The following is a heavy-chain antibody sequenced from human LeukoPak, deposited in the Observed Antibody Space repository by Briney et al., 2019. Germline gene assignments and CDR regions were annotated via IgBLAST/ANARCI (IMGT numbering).Heavy chain of an antibody. D-gene: IGHD3-22*01. CDR2: ISGSAGSA. Sequence: GGSLRLSCVASGLTFSRYGISWVRQAPGKGLEWVSSISGSAGSAYYADSMKGRFSISRDNSKNTLYLQMNSLRVEDTAVYYCAKTPHSSGYPNRFDYWGQGTLVTVSS. V-gene: IGHV3-23*01. CDR3: AKTPHSSGYPNRFDY. J-gene: IGHJ4*02. CDR1: GLTFSRYG.